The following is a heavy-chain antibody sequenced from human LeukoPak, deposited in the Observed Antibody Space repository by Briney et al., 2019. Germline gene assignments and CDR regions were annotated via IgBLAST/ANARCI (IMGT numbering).Heavy chain of an antibody. CDR2: ISYSGST. D-gene: IGHD1-26*01. V-gene: IGHV4-59*01. Sequence: PSETLSLTCSVSGGSMIRYYWSWIRQPPGKGLEWIGYISYSGSTNYNPSLKSRLTISVDTSKNHCSLKLSSVTAADTAVYYCALRGATGVYFYQWGQGSLVTVSS. CDR1: GGSMIRYY. J-gene: IGHJ4*02. CDR3: ALRGATGVYFYQ.